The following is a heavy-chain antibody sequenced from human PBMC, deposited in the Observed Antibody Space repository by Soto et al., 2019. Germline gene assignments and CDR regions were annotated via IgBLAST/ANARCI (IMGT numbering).Heavy chain of an antibody. J-gene: IGHJ3*02. CDR3: ASLGGGSSGYHDAFDI. Sequence: GGSLRLSCAASGFTFSSYSMNWVRQAPGKGLEWVSSISSSSSYIYYADSVKGRFTISRDNAKNSLYLQMNSLRAEDTAVYYCASLGGGSSGYHDAFDIWGQGTMVTVS. D-gene: IGHD3-22*01. V-gene: IGHV3-21*01. CDR2: ISSSSSYI. CDR1: GFTFSSYS.